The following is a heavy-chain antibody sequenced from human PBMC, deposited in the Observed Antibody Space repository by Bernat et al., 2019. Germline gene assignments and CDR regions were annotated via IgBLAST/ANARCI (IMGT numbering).Heavy chain of an antibody. V-gene: IGHV3-30-3*01. CDR1: GFTFSTYA. Sequence: QVQLVESGGGVVQPGRSLRLSCSASGFTFSTYAMHWVRQAPGKGLEWVAVTSYDGSNKYHSDSVKGRFTISRDNSKNTLYLQMNSLRAEDTAVYYFAKDCYSYGPGLNDAFDIWGQGTMVTVSS. D-gene: IGHD5-18*01. J-gene: IGHJ3*02. CDR3: AKDCYSYGPGLNDAFDI. CDR2: TSYDGSNK.